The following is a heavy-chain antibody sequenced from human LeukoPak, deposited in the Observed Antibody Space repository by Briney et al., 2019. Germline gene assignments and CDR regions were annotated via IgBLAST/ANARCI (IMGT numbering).Heavy chain of an antibody. V-gene: IGHV3-33*06. D-gene: IGHD3-3*01. Sequence: GGSLRLSCAASGFTFSSYGMHWVRQAPGKGLEWVAVIWYDGSNKYYADSVKGRFTISRDNSKNTLYLQMNSLRAEDTAVYYCAKADTIFGVVNWFDPWGQGTLVTVSS. J-gene: IGHJ5*02. CDR3: AKADTIFGVVNWFDP. CDR2: IWYDGSNK. CDR1: GFTFSSYG.